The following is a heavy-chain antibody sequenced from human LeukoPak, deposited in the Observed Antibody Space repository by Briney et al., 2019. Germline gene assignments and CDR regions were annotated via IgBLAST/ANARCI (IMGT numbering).Heavy chain of an antibody. V-gene: IGHV4-59*01. D-gene: IGHD5-24*01. CDR1: GGSISSYY. CDR2: IYYSGST. CDR3: ARDRGDVFDY. J-gene: IGHJ4*02. Sequence: SETLSLTCTVSGGSISSYYWSWIRQPPGKGLEWIGYIYYSGSTNYNPSLKSRVTISVDTSKNQFSLKLSSVTAADTAVYFCARDRGDVFDYWGQGTLVTVSS.